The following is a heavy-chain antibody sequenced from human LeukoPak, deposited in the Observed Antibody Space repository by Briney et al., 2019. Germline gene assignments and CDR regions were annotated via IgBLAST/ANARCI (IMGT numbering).Heavy chain of an antibody. Sequence: ASVKVSRKVSGYTFTSYDINWVRQATGQGLEWMGWMNPNSGNTGYAQKFQGRVTITRNTSISTAYMELSSLRSEDTAVYYCARGREGNWADYWGQGTLVTVSS. J-gene: IGHJ4*02. V-gene: IGHV1-8*03. CDR1: GYTFTSYD. CDR3: ARGREGNWADY. D-gene: IGHD7-27*01. CDR2: MNPNSGNT.